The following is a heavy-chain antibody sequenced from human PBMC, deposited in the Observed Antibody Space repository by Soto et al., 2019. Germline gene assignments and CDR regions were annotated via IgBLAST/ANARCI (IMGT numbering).Heavy chain of an antibody. D-gene: IGHD6-13*01. V-gene: IGHV3-21*01. CDR3: AKDGAAGSVMDV. J-gene: IGHJ6*02. CDR2: IISSGSFV. Sequence: EVHLVESGGGLVKPGGSLRLSCEASGFPFNITGMNWVRQAPGKGLEWVSSIISSGSFVDYADSVQGRLAISRDNAKTSLYLQMNNLRVDDSGVYYCAKDGAAGSVMDVWGPAATVSFSS. CDR1: GFPFNITG.